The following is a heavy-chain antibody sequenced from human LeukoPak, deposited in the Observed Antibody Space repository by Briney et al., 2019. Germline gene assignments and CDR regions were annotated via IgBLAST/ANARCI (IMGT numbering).Heavy chain of an antibody. D-gene: IGHD4-17*01. Sequence: ASVKVSCKASGYTFNSYGISWVRQAPGQGLEWMGWISAYNGNTNYAQKLQGRVTTTTDKSTSTAYMELSSLRSEDTAVYYCATAVVTTYLYDAFDIWGQGTMVTVSS. J-gene: IGHJ3*02. V-gene: IGHV1-18*01. CDR2: ISAYNGNT. CDR3: ATAVVTTYLYDAFDI. CDR1: GYTFNSYG.